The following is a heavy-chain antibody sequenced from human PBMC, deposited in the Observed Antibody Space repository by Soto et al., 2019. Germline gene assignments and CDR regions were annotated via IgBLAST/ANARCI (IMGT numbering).Heavy chain of an antibody. Sequence: EVQLVESGGGLVKPGGSLRLSCAASGFTFSSYSMNWVRQAPGKGLEWVSSISSSSSYIYYADSVKGRFTISRDNAKNSLYLQMNSLRAEDTAVYYCATDIVATIEWYSYYGMDVWGQGTTVTVSS. D-gene: IGHD5-12*01. CDR3: ATDIVATIEWYSYYGMDV. CDR1: GFTFSSYS. V-gene: IGHV3-21*01. J-gene: IGHJ6*02. CDR2: ISSSSSYI.